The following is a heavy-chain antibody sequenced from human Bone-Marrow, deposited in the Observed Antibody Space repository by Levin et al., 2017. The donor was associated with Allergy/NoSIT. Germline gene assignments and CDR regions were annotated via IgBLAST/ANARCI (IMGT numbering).Heavy chain of an antibody. CDR1: GGSISSYH. CDR2: IHYSGRT. Sequence: PSETLSLTCTVSGGSISSYHWNWIRQPPGKGLEWIGHIHYSGRTNYNPSLKSRVTMSIDTSKNQFSLKLNSVTAADTAVYYCARDREQWVLDYWGQGALVTVSS. D-gene: IGHD6-19*01. V-gene: IGHV4-59*01. CDR3: ARDREQWVLDY. J-gene: IGHJ4*02.